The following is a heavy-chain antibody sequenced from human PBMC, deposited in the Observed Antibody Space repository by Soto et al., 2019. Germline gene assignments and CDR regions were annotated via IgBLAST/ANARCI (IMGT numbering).Heavy chain of an antibody. CDR2: ISGTASRT. CDR3: ATSFRYFDN. D-gene: IGHD3-9*01. CDR1: GFTPTTTP. Sequence: GGSLRLSCAGSGFTPTTTPLSWVRQPPGKGLEWVTTISGTASRTYYVDSVKGRSFISRDNSKNTVTLQMNNLTVDDTAVYYCATSFRYFDNWGQGTRVTVSS. J-gene: IGHJ4*02. V-gene: IGHV3-23*01.